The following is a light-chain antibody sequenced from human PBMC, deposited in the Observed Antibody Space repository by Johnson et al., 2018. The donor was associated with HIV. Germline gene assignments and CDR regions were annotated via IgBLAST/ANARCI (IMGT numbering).Light chain of an antibody. CDR3: GTWDSSLSVRYV. Sequence: LTQPPSVSAAPGQTVNISCSGNVSNIESYFVSWYQQLPGTAPKLLIYDNNKRPSGIPDRFSGSKSGTSATLGITGLQTGDEADYYCGTWDSSLSVRYVFGTWTKVTVL. V-gene: IGLV1-51*01. CDR1: VSNIESYF. CDR2: DNN. J-gene: IGLJ1*01.